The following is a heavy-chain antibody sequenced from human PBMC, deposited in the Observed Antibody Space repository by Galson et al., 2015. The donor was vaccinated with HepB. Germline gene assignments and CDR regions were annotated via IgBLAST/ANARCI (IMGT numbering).Heavy chain of an antibody. CDR2: IYPGDSDT. J-gene: IGHJ4*02. Sequence: QSGAEVKKPGESLKISCKGSGYSFTSYWIGWVRQMPGKGLEWMGIIYPGDSDTRYSPSFQGQVTISADKSISTAYLQWSSLKASDTAMYYCARHGREKEQWLVQGYFDYWGQGTLVTVSS. D-gene: IGHD6-19*01. CDR3: ARHGREKEQWLVQGYFDY. CDR1: GYSFTSYW. V-gene: IGHV5-51*01.